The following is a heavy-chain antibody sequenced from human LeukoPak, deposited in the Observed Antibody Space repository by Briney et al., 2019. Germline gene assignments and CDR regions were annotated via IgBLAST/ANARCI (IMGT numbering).Heavy chain of an antibody. CDR1: GGSISSYY. D-gene: IGHD6-13*01. CDR3: ARGSGSSWYYYMDV. CDR2: IYTSGGT. V-gene: IGHV4-4*07. J-gene: IGHJ6*03. Sequence: SETLSLTCTVSGGSISSYYWSWIRQPAGKGLEWIGRIYTSGGTNYNPSLKSRVTMSVDTSKNQFSLKLSSVTAADTAVYYCARGSGSSWYYYMDVWGKGTTVTISS.